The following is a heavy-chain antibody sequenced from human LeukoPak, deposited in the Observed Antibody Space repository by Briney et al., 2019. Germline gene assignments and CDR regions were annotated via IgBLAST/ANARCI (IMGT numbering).Heavy chain of an antibody. J-gene: IGHJ4*02. V-gene: IGHV1-2*02. D-gene: IGHD6-13*01. CDR2: INPNSGGT. CDR1: GYTFTGYY. CDR3: ARDPGYSSSFDY. Sequence: ASVTVSCKASGYTFTGYYMHWVRQAPGQGLEWMGWINPNSGGTNYAQKFQGRVTMTRDTSISTAYMELSRLRSDDTAVYYCARDPGYSSSFDYWGQGTLVTVSS.